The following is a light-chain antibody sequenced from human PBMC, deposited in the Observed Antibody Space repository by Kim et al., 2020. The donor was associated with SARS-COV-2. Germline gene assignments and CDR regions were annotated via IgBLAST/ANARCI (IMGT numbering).Light chain of an antibody. CDR2: WAS. V-gene: IGKV4-1*01. Sequence: ANINCKSSQSVLYRSNNKNHLAWYQQKPGQPPKLLVYWASTRESGVPDRFSGSGYGTDFTLTISSLQAEDVAVYYCQQYFTTPPTFGGGTKVDIK. J-gene: IGKJ4*01. CDR1: QSVLYRSNNKNH. CDR3: QQYFTTPPT.